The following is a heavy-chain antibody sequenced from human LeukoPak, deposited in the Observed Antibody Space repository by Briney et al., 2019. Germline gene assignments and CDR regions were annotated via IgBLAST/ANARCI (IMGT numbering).Heavy chain of an antibody. D-gene: IGHD2-2*02. V-gene: IGHV3-21*01. CDR2: ISSSSSYI. Sequence: GGSLRLSCAASGFTFSSYEMNWVRQAPGKGLEWVSSISSSSSYIYYADSVKGRFTISRDNAKNSLYLQMNSLRAEDTAVYYCASDVVVPAAIDDDAFDIWGQGTMVTVSS. J-gene: IGHJ3*02. CDR3: ASDVVVPAAIDDDAFDI. CDR1: GFTFSSYE.